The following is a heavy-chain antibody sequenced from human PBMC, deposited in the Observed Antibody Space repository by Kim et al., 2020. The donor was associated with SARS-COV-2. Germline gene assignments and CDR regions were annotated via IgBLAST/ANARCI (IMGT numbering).Heavy chain of an antibody. D-gene: IGHD3-16*01. J-gene: IGHJ3*02. CDR3: VRDRMGGAFDI. CDR2: ITKTSTTI. V-gene: IGHV3-48*02. Sequence: GGSLRLFCATSTFTFSAYDMNWVRQAPGKGLEWLSFITKTSTTIYYADSVRGRFTISRDNAKNSLYLQMNSLRDEDTAVYYCVRDRMGGAFDIWGQGTM. CDR1: TFTFSAYD.